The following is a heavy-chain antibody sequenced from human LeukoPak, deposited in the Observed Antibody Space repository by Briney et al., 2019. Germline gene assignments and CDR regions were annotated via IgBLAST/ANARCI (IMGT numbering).Heavy chain of an antibody. CDR1: GFTFSNYW. CDR3: ARDDGDV. J-gene: IGHJ6*04. V-gene: IGHV3-7*01. Sequence: PGGSLRLSCVSSGFTFSNYWMKWVRLAPGKGLEWVASINEDGSGKFSVGSVKDRITISRDNTRNSLDLQINSLTVEDTAIYYCARDDGDVWGTGTTVTVSS. CDR2: INEDGSGK.